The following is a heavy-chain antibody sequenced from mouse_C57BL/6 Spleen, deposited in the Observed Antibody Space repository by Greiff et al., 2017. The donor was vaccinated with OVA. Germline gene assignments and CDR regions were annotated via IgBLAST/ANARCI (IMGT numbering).Heavy chain of an antibody. D-gene: IGHD1-1*01. J-gene: IGHJ4*01. CDR1: GFTFSSYA. V-gene: IGHV5-4*01. CDR3: ARDGSSYVYYAMDY. CDR2: ISDGGSYT. Sequence: EVMLVESGGGLVKPGGSLKLSCAASGFTFSSYAMSWVRQTPEKRLEWVATISDGGSYTYYPDNVKGRFTISRDNAKNNLYLHMSHLKSEDTAMYYCARDGSSYVYYAMDYWGQGTSVTVSS.